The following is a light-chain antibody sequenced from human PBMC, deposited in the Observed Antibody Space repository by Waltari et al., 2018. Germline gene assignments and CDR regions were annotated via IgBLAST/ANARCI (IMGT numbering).Light chain of an antibody. J-gene: IGLJ3*02. CDR2: EVT. Sequence: QSALTQPASVSGSPGQSITISCIGPSTYVGSYTLVSWYQQHPGKVPKLMIYEVTKRPSGVSNRCSGSKSGNTASLTISGLQADDEGNYYCCSYAGSNTVMFGGGTKLTVL. CDR3: CSYAGSNTVM. V-gene: IGLV2-23*02. CDR1: STYVGSYTL.